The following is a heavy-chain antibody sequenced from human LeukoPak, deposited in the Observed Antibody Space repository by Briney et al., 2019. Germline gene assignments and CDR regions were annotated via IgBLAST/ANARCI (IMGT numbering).Heavy chain of an antibody. V-gene: IGHV3-48*03. Sequence: GGSLRLSCAASGFNFSSYEMNWVRQAPGKGLEWVSYISSSGSTIYYADSVKGRFTISRDNAKNSLYLQMNSLRAEDTAVYYCARNGPYYYDSSGLYYFDYWGQGTLVTVSS. CDR3: ARNGPYYYDSSGLYYFDY. J-gene: IGHJ4*02. CDR1: GFNFSSYE. D-gene: IGHD3-22*01. CDR2: ISSSGSTI.